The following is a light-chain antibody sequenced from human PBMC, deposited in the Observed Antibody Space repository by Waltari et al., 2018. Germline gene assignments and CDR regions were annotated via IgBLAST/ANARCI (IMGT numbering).Light chain of an antibody. Sequence: EVVLTQSPGTLSLSPGERATLSCRASQSVSSNYLAWYQQKPGQAPRLLIYGASNRATGIPDRFSGSGPGRDFTLTISRLEPEDFAVYYCQQYGTSPTWTFGQGTKVEIK. CDR2: GAS. CDR3: QQYGTSPTWT. V-gene: IGKV3-20*01. CDR1: QSVSSNY. J-gene: IGKJ1*01.